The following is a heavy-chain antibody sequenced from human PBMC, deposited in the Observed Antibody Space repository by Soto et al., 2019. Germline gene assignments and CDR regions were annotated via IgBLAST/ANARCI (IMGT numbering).Heavy chain of an antibody. V-gene: IGHV1-69*12. J-gene: IGHJ6*02. Sequence: QVQLVQSGAEVKKPGSSVKVSCKASGGTFSSYAISWVRQAPGQGLEWMGGIIPIFGTANYAQKFQGRVTIXAXEXXSTAYMELSSLRSEDAAMYYCASSVAKYYYYGMDVWGQGTTVTVSS. D-gene: IGHD5-12*01. CDR1: GGTFSSYA. CDR3: ASSVAKYYYYGMDV. CDR2: IIPIFGTA.